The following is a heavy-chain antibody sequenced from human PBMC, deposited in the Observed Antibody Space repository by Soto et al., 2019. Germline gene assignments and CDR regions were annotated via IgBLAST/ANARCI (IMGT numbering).Heavy chain of an antibody. Sequence: VGSLRLSCAASGFTFSDYYMSWIRQAPGKGLEWLSYISGSDDTIYYADSVKGRLTVSRDNAKKSLYLQMNSLRAEDTAVYYCARLPYCTGGTCVGPFDYWGQGALVTVSS. CDR1: GFTFSDYY. D-gene: IGHD2-15*01. J-gene: IGHJ4*02. V-gene: IGHV3-11*01. CDR2: ISGSDDTI. CDR3: ARLPYCTGGTCVGPFDY.